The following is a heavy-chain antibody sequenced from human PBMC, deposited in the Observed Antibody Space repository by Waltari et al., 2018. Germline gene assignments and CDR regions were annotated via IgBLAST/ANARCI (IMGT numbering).Heavy chain of an antibody. CDR3: TKELRYTTSWRDADS. D-gene: IGHD5-18*01. CDR1: IFSNLA. V-gene: IGHV3-23*01. J-gene: IGHJ4*02. CDR2: ITGSGDST. Sequence: IFSNLAMSWVRQPPGKGLQWVSSITGSGDSTYYADSVKGLFTISRDRTKNTVFLLMDSLRADDTAVYYCTKELRYTTSWRDADSWGQGTLVTVSS.